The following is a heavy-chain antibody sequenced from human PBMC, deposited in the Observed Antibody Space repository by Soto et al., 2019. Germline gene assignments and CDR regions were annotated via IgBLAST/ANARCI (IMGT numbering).Heavy chain of an antibody. Sequence: PSETLSLTCTVSGGSISSYYWSWIRQPPGKGLEWIGYIYYSGSTNYNPSLKSRVTISVDTSKNQFSLKLSSVTAADTAVYYCARGNWNYHYWGQGTLVTVSS. J-gene: IGHJ4*02. CDR1: GGSISSYY. V-gene: IGHV4-59*08. CDR2: IYYSGST. D-gene: IGHD1-7*01. CDR3: ARGNWNYHY.